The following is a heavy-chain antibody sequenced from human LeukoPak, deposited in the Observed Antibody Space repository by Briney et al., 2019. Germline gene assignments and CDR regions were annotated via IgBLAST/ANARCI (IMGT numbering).Heavy chain of an antibody. CDR2: INWNGGRT. D-gene: IGHD4-17*01. J-gene: IGHJ4*02. V-gene: IGHV3-20*04. CDR1: GYIFDDYG. Sequence: GGSLRLSCAAWGYIFDDYGMSWVRHAPGKGLVWVSGINWNGGRTDYADCVRGRFTISRENAKNSLYLKMNSLRAEDTSLYYCARDYDYGDYPGYWGQGTLVTVSS. CDR3: ARDYDYGDYPGY.